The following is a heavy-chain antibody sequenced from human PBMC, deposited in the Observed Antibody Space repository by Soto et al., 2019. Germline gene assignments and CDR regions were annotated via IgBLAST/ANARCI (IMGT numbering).Heavy chain of an antibody. CDR1: GGTFSSYA. CDR2: IIPIFGTA. V-gene: IGHV1-69*01. Sequence: QVQLVQSGAEVKKPGSSVKVSCKASGGTFSSYAISWVRQAPGQGLEWMGGIIPIFGTANYAQKFQGRVTITADESTSTAYMELSSLRSEDTAVYCCASDIPSPDRPYYYYGMDVWGQGTTVTVSS. J-gene: IGHJ6*02. CDR3: ASDIPSPDRPYYYYGMDV.